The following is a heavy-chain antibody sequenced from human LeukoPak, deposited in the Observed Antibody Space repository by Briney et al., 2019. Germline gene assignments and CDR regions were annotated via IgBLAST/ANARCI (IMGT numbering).Heavy chain of an antibody. CDR1: GFTVSSNY. CDR3: ASSYGSGSFNWFDP. D-gene: IGHD3-10*01. V-gene: IGHV3-11*04. CDR2: ISSSGSTI. J-gene: IGHJ5*02. Sequence: GGSLRLSCAASGFTVSSNYMSWVRQAPGKGLEWVSYISSSGSTIYYADSVKGRFTISRDNAKNSLYLQMNSLRAEDTAVYYCASSYGSGSFNWFDPWGQGTLVTVSS.